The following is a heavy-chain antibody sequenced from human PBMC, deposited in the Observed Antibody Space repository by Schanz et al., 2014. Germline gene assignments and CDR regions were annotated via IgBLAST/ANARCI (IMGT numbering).Heavy chain of an antibody. CDR2: ITTHNGNA. CDR1: GYTFTRSG. J-gene: IGHJ6*02. Sequence: QVQLVQSGGEVKTPGASVKVSCKASGYTFTRSGISWVRQAPGQGLEYMGWITTHNGNAKYAQQFRGRVTLTTDTSTNTAYMELGSLRSDDTAIYYCARFPHYYGMDVWGQGTTVTVSS. V-gene: IGHV1-18*01. CDR3: ARFPHYYGMDV.